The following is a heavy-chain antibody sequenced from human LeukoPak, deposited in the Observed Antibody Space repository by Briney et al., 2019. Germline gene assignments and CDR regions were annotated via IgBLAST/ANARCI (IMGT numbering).Heavy chain of an antibody. Sequence: GGSLRLSCEASGFTFSTYAMHWVRQAPGKGLEWVAFIRLDGSDKYYADSVKGRFTISRDNSKNTLYLQMNRLRAEDTAVYYCAKGGVAPDYWGQGTLVTVSS. CDR3: AKGGVAPDY. V-gene: IGHV3-30*02. D-gene: IGHD2-21*01. CDR1: GFTFSTYA. CDR2: IRLDGSDK. J-gene: IGHJ4*02.